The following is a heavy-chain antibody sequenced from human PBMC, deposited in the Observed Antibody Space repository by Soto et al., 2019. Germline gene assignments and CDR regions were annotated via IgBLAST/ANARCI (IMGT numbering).Heavy chain of an antibody. V-gene: IGHV1-24*01. CDR1: GHTLTELP. Sequence: GASVKVSCKVSGHTLTELPMHWVRQAPGKGLEWMGGFDPEDGETIYAQKFQGRVTMTEDTSTDTAYMELSSLRSEDTAVYYCATVSTRDGYNDYWGQGTLVTVSS. J-gene: IGHJ4*02. D-gene: IGHD5-12*01. CDR3: ATVSTRDGYNDY. CDR2: FDPEDGET.